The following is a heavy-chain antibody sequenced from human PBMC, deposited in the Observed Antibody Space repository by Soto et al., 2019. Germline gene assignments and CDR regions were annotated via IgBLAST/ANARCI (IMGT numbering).Heavy chain of an antibody. Sequence: GGSLRLSCAASGFTFSSYSMNWVRQAPGKGLEWVSSISSSSSYIYYADSVKGRFTISRDNAKNSLYLQMNSLRAEDTAVYYCARDRGPELSAYWGQGTLVTVSS. J-gene: IGHJ4*02. V-gene: IGHV3-21*01. CDR1: GFTFSSYS. CDR3: ARDRGPELSAY. D-gene: IGHD1-7*01. CDR2: ISSSSSYI.